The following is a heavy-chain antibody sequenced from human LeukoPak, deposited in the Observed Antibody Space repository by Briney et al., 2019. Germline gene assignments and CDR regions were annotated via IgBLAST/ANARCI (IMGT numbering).Heavy chain of an antibody. CDR3: AKDRLPPPTWFWDFDY. D-gene: IGHD2-21*01. CDR1: GFTFSSYG. Sequence: GGSLRLSCAASGFTFSSYGMHWVRQAPGKGLEWVAFIRYDGSNKYYADSVKGRFTISRDNSKNTLYLQMNSLRAEDTAVYYCAKDRLPPPTWFWDFDYWGQGTLVTVSS. V-gene: IGHV3-30*02. J-gene: IGHJ4*02. CDR2: IRYDGSNK.